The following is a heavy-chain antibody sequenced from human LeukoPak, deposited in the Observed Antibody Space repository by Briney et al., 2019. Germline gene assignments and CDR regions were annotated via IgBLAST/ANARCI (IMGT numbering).Heavy chain of an antibody. Sequence: GGSLRLSCAASGFTVSSNYMSWVHQAPGKGLEWVSVIYSGGSTYYADSVKGRFTISRDNSKNTLYLQMNSLRAEDTAVYYCARGVYGDPYYFDYWGQGTLVTVSS. CDR3: ARGVYGDPYYFDY. CDR1: GFTVSSNY. J-gene: IGHJ4*02. CDR2: IYSGGST. V-gene: IGHV3-66*01. D-gene: IGHD4-17*01.